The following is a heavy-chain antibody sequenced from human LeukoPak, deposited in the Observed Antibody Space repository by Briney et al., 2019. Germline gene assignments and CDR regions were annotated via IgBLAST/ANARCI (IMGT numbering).Heavy chain of an antibody. CDR2: IYYSGST. CDR1: GGSISSSSYY. V-gene: IGHV4-39*01. J-gene: IGHJ4*02. D-gene: IGHD3-3*01. CDR3: ASILYYDFWSGPKDPPYFDY. Sequence: SETLSLTCTVSGGSISSSSYYWGWIRQPPGKGLEWIGSIYYSGSTYYNPSLKSRVTISVDTSKNQFSLKLSSVTAADTAVYYCASILYYDFWSGPKDPPYFDYWGQGTLVTVSS.